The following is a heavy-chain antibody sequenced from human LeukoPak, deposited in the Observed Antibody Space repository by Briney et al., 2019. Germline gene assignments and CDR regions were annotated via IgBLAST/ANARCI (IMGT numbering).Heavy chain of an antibody. Sequence: SETLSLTCTVSGGSISSYYWSWIRQAPGKGLEWIGSIYFSGSTYYNPSLKSRVTMSLDTSKNQFSLKLNSVTAADTAVYHCARRLLTGEALDYWGQGTLVTVSS. V-gene: IGHV4-39*01. CDR2: IYFSGST. D-gene: IGHD3-9*01. J-gene: IGHJ4*02. CDR3: ARRLLTGEALDY. CDR1: GGSISSYY.